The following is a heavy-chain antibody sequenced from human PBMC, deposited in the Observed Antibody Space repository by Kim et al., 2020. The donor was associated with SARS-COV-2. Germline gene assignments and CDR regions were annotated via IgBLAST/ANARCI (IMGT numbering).Heavy chain of an antibody. Sequence: SVKVSCKASGGTFSSYAISWVRQAPGQGLEWMGGIIPIFGTANYAQKFQGRVTITADESTSTAYMELSSLRSEDTAMYYCARAVGAVHSSSWFYYYYGMDVWGQGTTVTVSS. CDR2: IIPIFGTA. CDR1: GGTFSSYA. J-gene: IGHJ6*02. V-gene: IGHV1-69*13. D-gene: IGHD6-13*01. CDR3: ARAVGAVHSSSWFYYYYGMDV.